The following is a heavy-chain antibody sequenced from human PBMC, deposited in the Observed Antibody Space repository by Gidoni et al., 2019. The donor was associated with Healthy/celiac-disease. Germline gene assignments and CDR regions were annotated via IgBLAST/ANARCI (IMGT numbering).Heavy chain of an antibody. CDR2: INAGNGNT. V-gene: IGHV1-3*01. CDR1: GYTFTSYA. D-gene: IGHD2-8*01. J-gene: IGHJ2*01. CDR3: ARGVSGYCTNGVCYSGRYFDL. Sequence: QVQLVQSGAEVKKPGASVKVSCKASGYTFTSYAMHWVRQAPGQRLEWMGWINAGNGNTKYSQKFQGRVTITRDTSASTAYMELSSLRSEDTAVYYCARGVSGYCTNGVCYSGRYFDLWGRGTLVTVSS.